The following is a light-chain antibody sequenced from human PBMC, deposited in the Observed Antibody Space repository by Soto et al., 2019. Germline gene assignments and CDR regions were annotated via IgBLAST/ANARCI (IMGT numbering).Light chain of an antibody. CDR3: RQNHNSPRT. V-gene: IGKV1-6*01. J-gene: IGKJ1*01. CDR2: GAS. CDR1: QDXXXX. Sequence: AIQMTQSPSSLSASVXXXXXXTCRASQDXXXXVGWNQQTPGKPPRLLISGASRLQSGVPSRFTGSGSGAAFTLTIPSLRPEDSATYYCRQNHNSPRTFGQGTRWKS.